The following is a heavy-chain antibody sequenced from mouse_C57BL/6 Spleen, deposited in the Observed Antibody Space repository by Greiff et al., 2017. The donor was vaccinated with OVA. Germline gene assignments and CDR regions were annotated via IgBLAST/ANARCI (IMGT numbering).Heavy chain of an antibody. V-gene: IGHV1-59*01. Sequence: VKLQQPGAELVRPGTSVKLSCKASGYTFTSYWMHWVKQRPGQGLEWIGVIDPSDSYTNYNQKFKGKATLTVDTSSSTAYMQLSSLTSEDSAVYYCARPFTTVVATVDYWGQGTTLTVSS. D-gene: IGHD1-1*01. CDR2: IDPSDSYT. CDR3: ARPFTTVVATVDY. CDR1: GYTFTSYW. J-gene: IGHJ2*01.